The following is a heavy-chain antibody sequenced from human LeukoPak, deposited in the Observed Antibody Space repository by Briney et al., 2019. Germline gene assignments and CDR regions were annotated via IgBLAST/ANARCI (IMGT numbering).Heavy chain of an antibody. CDR3: ARDRFDDSSGYYYHYYYYMDV. CDR2: IYTSGST. D-gene: IGHD3-22*01. V-gene: IGHV4-4*07. J-gene: IGHJ6*03. CDR1: GGFISNYY. Sequence: SETLSLTCTVSGGFISNYYWSWIRQPAGKGLEWIGRIYTSGSTNYNSSLKSRVTMSVDTSKNQFSLKLSSVTAADTAVYYCARDRFDDSSGYYYHYYYYMDVWGKGTTVTVSS.